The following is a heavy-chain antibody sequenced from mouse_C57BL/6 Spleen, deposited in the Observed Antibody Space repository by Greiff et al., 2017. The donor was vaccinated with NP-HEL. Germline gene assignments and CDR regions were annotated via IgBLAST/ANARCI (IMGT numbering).Heavy chain of an antibody. CDR3: ARRYSNYEGYFDY. J-gene: IGHJ2*01. V-gene: IGHV5-9*01. Sequence: DVMLVESGGGLVKPGGSLKLSCAASGFTFSSYTMSWVRQTPEKRLEWVATISGGGGNTYYPDSVKGRFTISRDNAKNTLYLQMSSLRSEDTALYYCARRYSNYEGYFDYWGQGTTLTVSS. CDR2: ISGGGGNT. D-gene: IGHD2-5*01. CDR1: GFTFSSYT.